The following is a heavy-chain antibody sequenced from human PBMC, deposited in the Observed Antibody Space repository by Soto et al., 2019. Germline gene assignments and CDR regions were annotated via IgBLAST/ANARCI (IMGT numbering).Heavy chain of an antibody. CDR2: INPNSGGT. D-gene: IGHD6-19*01. CDR1: GYNFLGFW. CDR3: SISMAVPDPHTAFDF. V-gene: IGHV1-2*06. J-gene: IGHJ4*02. Sequence: ASVKVSCKVSGYNFLGFWLQWVRQAPGQGLEWMGRINPNSGGTDYAQKFQDRGTMTSETSITTAYMELSRLTSDDTAIYYCSISMAVPDPHTAFDFWGQGVPVTVSS.